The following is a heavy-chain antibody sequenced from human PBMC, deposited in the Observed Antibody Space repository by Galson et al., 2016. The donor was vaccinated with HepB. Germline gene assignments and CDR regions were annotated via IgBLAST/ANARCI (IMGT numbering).Heavy chain of an antibody. CDR2: ILYDGSNK. J-gene: IGHJ4*02. D-gene: IGHD6-19*01. CDR3: ARDPVPVAGTWRSYFDD. V-gene: IGHV3-30-3*01. CDR1: GFNFSSYT. Sequence: SLRLSCAASGFNFSSYTMHWVRQAPGRGLEWVSTILYDGSNKYYADSVKGRFTISGDNSKNTLSLQMHSLRAEDTAVYYCARDPVPVAGTWRSYFDDWGQGTPVTVSS.